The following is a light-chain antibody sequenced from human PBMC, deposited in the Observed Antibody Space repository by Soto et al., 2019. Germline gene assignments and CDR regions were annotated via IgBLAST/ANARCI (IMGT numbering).Light chain of an antibody. CDR2: DAS. J-gene: IGKJ3*01. Sequence: DIQMTQSPSSLSASVGDRVTITCQASDDISNYLNWYQKKLGKAPKVLIYDASHLESGVPSRFSGGGSGTEFTFTISSLQAEDIATYYCQQYANLPLTFGPGTKVDIK. CDR1: DDISNY. CDR3: QQYANLPLT. V-gene: IGKV1-33*01.